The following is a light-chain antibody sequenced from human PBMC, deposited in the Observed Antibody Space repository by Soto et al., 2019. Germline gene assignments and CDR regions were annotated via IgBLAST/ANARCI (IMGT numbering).Light chain of an antibody. V-gene: IGKV1-9*01. CDR2: AAS. Sequence: IPLTTSPSSLSASVGDRVTITCRASPDIAIYLAWYQQKPGEAPKLLIYAASTLYGGVPSRFSGSGSGTDFALTITSLQAEDFATYYCQQLRTYPSTFGGGTKVDI. CDR3: QQLRTYPST. CDR1: PDIAIY. J-gene: IGKJ4*01.